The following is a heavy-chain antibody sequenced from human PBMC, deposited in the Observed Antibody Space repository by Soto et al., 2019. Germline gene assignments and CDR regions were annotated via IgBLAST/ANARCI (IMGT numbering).Heavy chain of an antibody. J-gene: IGHJ3*02. Sequence: QVQLVESGGGVVQPQRSLSLSCAASGFTFSDYAMHWVRRAPGKGLEWVAVISYDGRQKFYTESVKGRFSISRDNSKNSLYLQMNSLRPEDTAVYYCASISYFRPVIQATAVTSSRDAAFDIWGQGTMVTVSS. CDR1: GFTFSDYA. CDR3: ASISYFRPVIQATAVTSSRDAAFDI. CDR2: ISYDGRQK. D-gene: IGHD2-21*02. V-gene: IGHV3-30*04.